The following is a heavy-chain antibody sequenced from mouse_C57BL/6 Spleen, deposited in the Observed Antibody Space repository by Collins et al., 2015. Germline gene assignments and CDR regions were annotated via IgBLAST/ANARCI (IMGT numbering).Heavy chain of an antibody. CDR2: IYPGSGST. Sequence: VKMSCKASGYTFTSYWITWVKQRPGQGLEWIGDIYPGSGSTNYNEKFKSKATLTVDTSSSTAYMQLSSLTSEDSAVYYCARSNPFITTADYFDYWGQGTTLTVSS. CDR3: ARSNPFITTADYFDY. V-gene: IGHV1-55*01. CDR1: GYTFTSYW. J-gene: IGHJ2*01. D-gene: IGHD1-1*01.